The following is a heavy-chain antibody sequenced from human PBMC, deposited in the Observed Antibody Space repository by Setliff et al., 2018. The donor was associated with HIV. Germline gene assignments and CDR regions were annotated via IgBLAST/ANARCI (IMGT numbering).Heavy chain of an antibody. CDR2: IGTGGDT. CDR3: TRELNGHTSSHYYFGLDV. V-gene: IGHV3-13*01. J-gene: IGHJ6*02. CDR1: GFAFSDYD. Sequence: PGGSLRLSCATSGFAFSDYDFHWVRQVTGEGLEWVSAIGTGGDTYYADSVKGRFTISRENAKNSLYLRMNNVRAGDTAVYYCTRELNGHTSSHYYFGLDVWGQGTTVTVSS. D-gene: IGHD6-6*01.